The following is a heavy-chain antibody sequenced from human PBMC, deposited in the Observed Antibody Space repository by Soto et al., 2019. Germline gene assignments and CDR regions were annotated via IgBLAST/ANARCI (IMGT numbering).Heavy chain of an antibody. D-gene: IGHD6-25*01. J-gene: IGHJ2*01. CDR3: AIDPGGDWYFGL. CDR1: GGTFTSYT. V-gene: IGHV1-69*04. Sequence: QVQLVQSGAEVKRPGSSVKVACKASGGTFTSYTFSWVRQAPGQGLEWMGRIIPMLDVTSYAQKFQGRLTISADKSTSTVYMELSSLKSEDTALFYCAIDPGGDWYFGLWGRGTLVTVSS. CDR2: IIPMLDVT.